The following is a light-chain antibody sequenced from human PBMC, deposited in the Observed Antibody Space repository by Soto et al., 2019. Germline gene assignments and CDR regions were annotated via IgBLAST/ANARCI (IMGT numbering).Light chain of an antibody. J-gene: IGLJ2*01. CDR3: SSYTSSSTLMV. V-gene: IGLV2-14*01. CDR2: DVS. CDR1: SSDVGGYNY. Sequence: QSALTQPASVSGSPGQSITISCTGTSSDVGGYNYVSWYQQHPGKAPKLMIYDVSNRPSGVSNRFSRSKSGNTASLTISGLQAEDEDDYYCSSYTSSSTLMVFGGGTKLTVL.